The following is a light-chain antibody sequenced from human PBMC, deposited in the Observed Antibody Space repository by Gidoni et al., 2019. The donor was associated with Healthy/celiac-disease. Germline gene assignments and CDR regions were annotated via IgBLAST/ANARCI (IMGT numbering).Light chain of an antibody. CDR3: QQYNNWPPILFT. J-gene: IGKJ3*01. CDR2: GAS. Sequence: EIVMTQSPATLSVSPGERATLSCSASQSITSNLAWYQQKPGQAPRLLIYGASTRATGIPARFSGSGSGTEFTLTISSLQSEDFAVYYCQQYNNWPPILFTFGPGTKVDIK. V-gene: IGKV3-15*01. CDR1: QSITSN.